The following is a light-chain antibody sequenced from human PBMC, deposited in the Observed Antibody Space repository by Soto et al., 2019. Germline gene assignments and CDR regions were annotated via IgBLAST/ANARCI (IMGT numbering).Light chain of an antibody. CDR2: NNN. J-gene: IGLJ7*01. CDR3: AAWDDSLNVV. Sequence: QSVLTQPPSASGTPGQRVTISCSGSSSNIGSNTVNWYQQLPGTAPKLLIYNNNHRPSGVPDRFSSSKSGTSASLAISGLQSEDEADYYCAAWDDSLNVVFGGGTQLTVL. V-gene: IGLV1-44*01. CDR1: SSNIGSNT.